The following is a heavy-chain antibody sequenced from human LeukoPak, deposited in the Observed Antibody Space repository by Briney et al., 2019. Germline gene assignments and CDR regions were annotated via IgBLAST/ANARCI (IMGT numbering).Heavy chain of an antibody. J-gene: IGHJ3*02. Sequence: GESLRLSCAASGLTVSSNYMSWVRQAPGKGLEWVSVIYSDDSTYYADSVRGRFTISRDNSKNTLYLQMNSLRAEDTAVYYCARDGRVGATRLNIWGQGTMVTVSS. CDR1: GLTVSSNY. D-gene: IGHD1-26*01. V-gene: IGHV3-66*02. CDR3: ARDGRVGATRLNI. CDR2: IYSDDST.